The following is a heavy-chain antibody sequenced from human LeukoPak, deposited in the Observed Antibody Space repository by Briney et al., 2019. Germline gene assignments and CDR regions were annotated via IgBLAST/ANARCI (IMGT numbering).Heavy chain of an antibody. D-gene: IGHD2-2*01. CDR2: INTNTGSP. CDR3: ARDRYCSSTSCYREGGY. J-gene: IGHJ4*02. CDR1: GYTFSTYP. V-gene: IGHV7-4-1*01. Sequence: ASVNVSCKASGYTFSTYPMNWVRQAPGQGLEWMGWINTNTGSPTYAQGLTGRFVFSLDTSVSTAYLQICSLKAEDTAVYYCARDRYCSSTSCYREGGYWGQGTLVTVSS.